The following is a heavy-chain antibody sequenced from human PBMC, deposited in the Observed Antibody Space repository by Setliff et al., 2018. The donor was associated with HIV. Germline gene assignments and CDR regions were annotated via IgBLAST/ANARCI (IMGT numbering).Heavy chain of an antibody. CDR2: IGGSGGST. CDR1: GFTFSSYA. V-gene: IGHV3-23*01. J-gene: IGHJ4*02. D-gene: IGHD6-6*01. CDR3: ARYEYSSSPAFDY. Sequence: GGSLRLSCAASGFTFSSYAMNWVRQAPGTGLEWVSVIGGSGGSTYYADSVKGRFTISRDNSKNTLYLQMNSLRAEDTAVYYCARYEYSSSPAFDYWGQGTLVTVSS.